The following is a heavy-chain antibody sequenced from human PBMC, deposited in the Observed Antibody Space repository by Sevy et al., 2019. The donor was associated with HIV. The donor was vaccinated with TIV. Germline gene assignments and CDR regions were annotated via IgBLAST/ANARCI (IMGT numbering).Heavy chain of an antibody. J-gene: IGHJ4*02. CDR1: GFTFDDYA. V-gene: IGHV3-49*03. Sequence: GGSLRLSCTTSGFTFDDYAMSWFGQAPGKGLEWVAFITRNSYEAYGGTTEYAASVKGRFIISRDDSKSIAYLQMNSLKSEDTAVYYCARGLATADTPEYYFDYWGQRTLVTVSS. CDR2: ITRNSYEAYGGTT. CDR3: ARGLATADTPEYYFDY. D-gene: IGHD5-12*01.